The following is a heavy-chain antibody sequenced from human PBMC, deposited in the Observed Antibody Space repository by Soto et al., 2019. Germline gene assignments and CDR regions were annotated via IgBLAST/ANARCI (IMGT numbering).Heavy chain of an antibody. CDR1: GFTFSNAW. J-gene: IGHJ3*01. Sequence: PGGSLRLSCAASGFTFSNAWMNWVRQAPGKGLEWVGRIKSKTDGGTTDYAAPVKGRFTISRDDSKNTLYLQMNSLKTEDTAVYYCTTTVVVVADPHDAFDFWGQGTMVTVSS. V-gene: IGHV3-15*07. CDR2: IKSKTDGGTT. CDR3: TTTVVVVADPHDAFDF. D-gene: IGHD2-15*01.